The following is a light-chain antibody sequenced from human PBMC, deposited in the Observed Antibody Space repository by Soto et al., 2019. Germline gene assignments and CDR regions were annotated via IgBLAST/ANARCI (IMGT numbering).Light chain of an antibody. CDR1: QTISSW. CDR3: QQYNSYSRT. CDR2: DAS. V-gene: IGKV1-5*01. Sequence: DIQMTQSPSTLSGSVGDRVTITCRASQTISSWLAWYQQKPGKAPKLLIYDASSLESGVPSRFSGSGSGTEFTLTISSLQPDDFATYYCQQYNSYSRTLGQGTKVDTK. J-gene: IGKJ1*01.